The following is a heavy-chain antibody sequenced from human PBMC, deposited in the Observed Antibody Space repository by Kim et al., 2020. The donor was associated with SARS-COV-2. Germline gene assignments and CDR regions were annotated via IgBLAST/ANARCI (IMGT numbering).Heavy chain of an antibody. Sequence: SETLSLTCTVSGGSISSSSYYWGWIRQPPGKGLEWIGSIYYSGSTYYNPSLKSRVTISVDTSKNQFSLKLSSVTAADTAVYYCASRNPTQYYDILTGYYTWFDPWGQGTLVTVSS. D-gene: IGHD3-9*01. J-gene: IGHJ5*02. CDR1: GGSISSSSYY. V-gene: IGHV4-39*01. CDR3: ASRNPTQYYDILTGYYTWFDP. CDR2: IYYSGST.